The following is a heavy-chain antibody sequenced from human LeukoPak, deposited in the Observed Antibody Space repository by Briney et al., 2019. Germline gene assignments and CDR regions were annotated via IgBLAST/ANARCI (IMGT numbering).Heavy chain of an antibody. CDR3: ARRADYGDFDN. J-gene: IGHJ4*02. CDR1: GFTFNKYA. V-gene: IGHV3-23*01. D-gene: IGHD4-17*01. Sequence: GGSLRLSCAASGFTFNKYAMNWVRQAPGKGLEWVSVISESVDTTYYADSVKGRFTISRDNSKNTLYLQMNNPRADDTAVYYCARRADYGDFDNWGQGTLVTVSS. CDR2: ISESVDTT.